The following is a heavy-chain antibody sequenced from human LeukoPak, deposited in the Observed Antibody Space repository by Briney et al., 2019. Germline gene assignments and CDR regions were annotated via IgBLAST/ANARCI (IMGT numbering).Heavy chain of an antibody. J-gene: IGHJ4*02. CDR2: ISSSSSYI. D-gene: IGHD3-3*01. CDR1: GFTFSSYS. CDR3: ASKDFWSGYRH. Sequence: RGSLRLSCAASGFTFSSYSMNWVRQAPGKGLEWVSSISSSSSYIYYADSVKGRFTISRDNAKNSLYLQMNSLRAEDTAVYYCASKDFWSGYRHWGQGTLVTVSS. V-gene: IGHV3-21*01.